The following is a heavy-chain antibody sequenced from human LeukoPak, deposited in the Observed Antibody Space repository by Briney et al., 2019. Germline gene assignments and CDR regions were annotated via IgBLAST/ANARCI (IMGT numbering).Heavy chain of an antibody. D-gene: IGHD3-9*01. CDR2: ISSSRSYT. V-gene: IGHV3-11*06. CDR1: GFTFSDYY. CDR3: ARDVYDILTGYSDAFDI. Sequence: GGSLSLSCAASGFTFSDYYMSWIRQAPGKGREWVSYISSSRSYTNYADPVKGRFNIPRDNAKNSLYLQMNSLRADDTAVYYCARDVYDILTGYSDAFDIWGQGTMVTVSS. J-gene: IGHJ3*02.